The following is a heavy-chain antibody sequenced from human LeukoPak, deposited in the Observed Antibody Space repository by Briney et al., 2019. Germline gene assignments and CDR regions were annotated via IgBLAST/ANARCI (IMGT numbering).Heavy chain of an antibody. CDR2: ISSSSSFI. Sequence: GGSLRLSCAASGFTFSSYSMNWVRQAPGKGLEWVSSISSSSSFIYYADSVKGRFTISRDNAKNSLYLQMNSLRAEDTAVYYCARDASTRSFDYWGQGTLVTVSS. CDR3: ARDASTRSFDY. V-gene: IGHV3-21*01. J-gene: IGHJ4*02. CDR1: GFTFSSYS.